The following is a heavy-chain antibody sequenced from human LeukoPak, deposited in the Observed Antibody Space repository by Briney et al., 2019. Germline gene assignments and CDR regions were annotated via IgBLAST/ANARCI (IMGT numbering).Heavy chain of an antibody. CDR3: ARGLIPYYGMDV. V-gene: IGHV3-48*03. CDR1: GFTFSSYE. Sequence: GGSLRLSCAASGFTFSSYEMNWVRQAPEKGPEWVSYISSSGSTRYYADSVKGRFTISRDNAKNSLYLQMNSLRAEDTAVYYCARGLIPYYGMDVWGQGTTVTVSS. CDR2: ISSSGSTR. D-gene: IGHD3-16*01. J-gene: IGHJ6*02.